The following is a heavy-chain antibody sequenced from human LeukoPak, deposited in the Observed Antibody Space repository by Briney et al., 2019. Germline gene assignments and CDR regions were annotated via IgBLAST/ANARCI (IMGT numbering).Heavy chain of an antibody. CDR3: ARALTCYYDSSGYYHDY. CDR1: GYIFTSYW. V-gene: IGHV5-51*01. Sequence: GESLKIPCKGSGYIFTSYWIGWVRQMPGKGLEWIGIIYPGDSDTIYSPPFQGQVTISADKFSSVSYLQWSSVKASDTAMYYCARALTCYYDSSGYYHDYWGQGTLVTVSS. CDR2: IYPGDSDT. D-gene: IGHD3-22*01. J-gene: IGHJ4*02.